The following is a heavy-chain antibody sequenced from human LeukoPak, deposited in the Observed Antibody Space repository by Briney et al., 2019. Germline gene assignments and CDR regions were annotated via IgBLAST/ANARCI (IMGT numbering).Heavy chain of an antibody. CDR3: ARAAGYGDYRCFDY. CDR2: MWYDGTNK. CDR1: GFNFNYYG. J-gene: IGHJ4*02. V-gene: IGHV3-33*01. Sequence: AGGSLRLSCAASGFNFNYYGMHWVRQAPGKGLEWVAFMWYDGTNKYYADSVKGRFTISRDNSWNTLYLQMNSLRAEDTAVYYCARAAGYGDYRCFDYWGQGTLVTVSS. D-gene: IGHD4-17*01.